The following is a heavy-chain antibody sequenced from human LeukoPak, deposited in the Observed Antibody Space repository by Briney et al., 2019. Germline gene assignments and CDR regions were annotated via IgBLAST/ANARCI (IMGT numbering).Heavy chain of an antibody. CDR3: ASDPSGHGLDV. CDR1: GFTFSSYD. Sequence: PGGSLRLSCAASGFTFSSYDMHWVRQVTGKGLEWVSGIGKAGDTHYPGSVKGRFTISRENAKNSLYLQMNSLRAGDTAVYYCASDPSGHGLDVWGQGTTVIVSS. V-gene: IGHV3-13*04. J-gene: IGHJ6*02. CDR2: IGKAGDT. D-gene: IGHD5-12*01.